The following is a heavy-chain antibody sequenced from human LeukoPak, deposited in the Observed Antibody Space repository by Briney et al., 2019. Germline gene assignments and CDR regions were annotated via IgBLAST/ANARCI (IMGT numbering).Heavy chain of an antibody. J-gene: IGHJ5*02. CDR3: ATHSSGWSGDWFDP. CDR2: IYFSGST. V-gene: IGHV4-59*07. CDR1: GGTISSYY. D-gene: IGHD6-19*01. Sequence: SDTLSLTCTVSGGTISSYYWSWLRQPPGKGLEGFGYIYFSGSTNYNPPLKSRVTISVDTSKNQFSLKLSSVTAADTAVYYCATHSSGWSGDWFDPWGQGTLVTASS.